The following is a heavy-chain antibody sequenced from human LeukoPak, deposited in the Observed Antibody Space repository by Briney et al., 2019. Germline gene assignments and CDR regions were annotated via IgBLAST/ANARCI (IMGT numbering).Heavy chain of an antibody. J-gene: IGHJ3*02. V-gene: IGHV3-23*01. D-gene: IGHD5-12*01. CDR2: VSYSGANT. CDR1: GFTFTSYA. CDR3: ASSGDSGYDYDKAFDI. Sequence: GGSLRLSCAASGFTFTSYAMSWVRQAPGKGLEWVSTVSYSGANTYYADSVKGRFTISRDNFKNTLYLQMNSLRAEDTAVYYCASSGDSGYDYDKAFDIWGQGTMVTVSS.